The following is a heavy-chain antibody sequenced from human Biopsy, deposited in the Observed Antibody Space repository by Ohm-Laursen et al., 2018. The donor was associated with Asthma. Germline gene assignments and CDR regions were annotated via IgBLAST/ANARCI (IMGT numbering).Heavy chain of an antibody. CDR3: ARGDSSGELHYYFDY. D-gene: IGHD3-22*01. V-gene: IGHV3-53*01. Sequence: SLRLSCAASGFTFRSYAMHWVRQAPGKGLEWVSVIYSGGTSDTADSVRGRFTISRDFYKNTLYLQMASLRAEDTAVYYCARGDSSGELHYYFDYWGQGTLVTVSS. J-gene: IGHJ4*02. CDR2: IYSGGTS. CDR1: GFTFRSYA.